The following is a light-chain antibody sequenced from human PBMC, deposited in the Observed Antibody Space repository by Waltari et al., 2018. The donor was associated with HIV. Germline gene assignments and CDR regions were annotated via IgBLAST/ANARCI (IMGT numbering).Light chain of an antibody. V-gene: IGLV2-8*01. J-gene: IGLJ2*01. CDR1: SSDIGAYHY. CDR3: ASHAGSKDV. Sequence: QSALTQPPSASGSPGQSVTIPCTGTSSDIGAYHYVAWYQQYPGKAPKLMIYDVTKRPSGVPDRFSGSKSGNTASLTVSGLQAEDEADYYCASHAGSKDVFGGGTKLTVL. CDR2: DVT.